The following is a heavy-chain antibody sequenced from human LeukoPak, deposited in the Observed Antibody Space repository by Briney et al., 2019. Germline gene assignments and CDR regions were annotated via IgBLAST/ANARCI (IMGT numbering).Heavy chain of an antibody. J-gene: IGHJ5*02. V-gene: IGHV3-23*01. D-gene: IGHD1-26*01. CDR1: GFTFSSYA. Sequence: GGSLRLSCAASGFTFSSYAMRWVRQAPGKGLEWVSAISGSGGSTYYADSVKGRFTISRDNSKNTLYLQMNSLRAEDTAVYYCARDHIIVGATGWFDPWGQGTLVTVSS. CDR2: ISGSGGST. CDR3: ARDHIIVGATGWFDP.